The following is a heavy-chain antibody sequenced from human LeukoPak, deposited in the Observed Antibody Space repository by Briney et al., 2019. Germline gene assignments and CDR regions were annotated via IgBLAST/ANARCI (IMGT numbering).Heavy chain of an antibody. J-gene: IGHJ4*02. CDR3: ARPNIYCSGGSCYLGHFDY. CDR2: ISSSSSTI. CDR1: GFMFSSYW. Sequence: GGSLRLSCAASGFMFSSYWMSWVRQAPGKGLEWVSYISSSSSTIYYADSVKGRFTISRDNAKNSLYLQMNSLRAEDTAVYYCARPNIYCSGGSCYLGHFDYWGQGTLVTVSS. V-gene: IGHV3-48*01. D-gene: IGHD2-15*01.